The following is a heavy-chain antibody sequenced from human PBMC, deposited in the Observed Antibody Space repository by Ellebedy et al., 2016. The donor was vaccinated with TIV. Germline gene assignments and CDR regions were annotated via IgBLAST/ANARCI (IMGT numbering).Heavy chain of an antibody. CDR2: IIPIFGTA. V-gene: IGHV1-69*13. Sequence: ASVKVSCKASGGTFSSYAISWVRQAPGQGLEWMGGIIPIFGTANYAQKFQGRVTITADESTSTAYMELSSLRSEDTAVYYCAGVRYWEPLWAYGMDVWGQGTTVTVSS. D-gene: IGHD1-26*01. CDR1: GGTFSSYA. J-gene: IGHJ6*02. CDR3: AGVRYWEPLWAYGMDV.